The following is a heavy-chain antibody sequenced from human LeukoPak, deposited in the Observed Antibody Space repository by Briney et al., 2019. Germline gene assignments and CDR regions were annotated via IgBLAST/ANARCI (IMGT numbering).Heavy chain of an antibody. J-gene: IGHJ4*02. CDR3: ARNSGWSVDY. V-gene: IGHV3-7*01. D-gene: IGHD6-19*01. Sequence: PGGSLRLSCAASGFTFSNYWMSWVRQTPGKGLEWVANIKQDGSEQYYVDSMEGRFTVSRDNVKNSLSLQMNSLRADDTAVYYCARNSGWSVDYWGQGAPVTVS. CDR1: GFTFSNYW. CDR2: IKQDGSEQ.